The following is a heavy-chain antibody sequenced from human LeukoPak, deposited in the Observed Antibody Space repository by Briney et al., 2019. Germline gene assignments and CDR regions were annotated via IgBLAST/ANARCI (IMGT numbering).Heavy chain of an antibody. Sequence: GGSLRLSCAASGFTFSTYWMSWVRQATGKGLEWVANIKQDGSEKHYVDSVKGRFTISRDNTNNSLFLQMDSLRAEDTAFYYCSREDYFGSGSPAYWGQGTLVTVSS. CDR2: IKQDGSEK. J-gene: IGHJ4*02. V-gene: IGHV3-7*01. CDR3: SREDYFGSGSPAY. CDR1: GFTFSTYW. D-gene: IGHD3-10*01.